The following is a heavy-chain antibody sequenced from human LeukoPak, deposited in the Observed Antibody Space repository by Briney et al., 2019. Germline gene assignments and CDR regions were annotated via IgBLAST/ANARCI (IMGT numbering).Heavy chain of an antibody. D-gene: IGHD3-10*01. CDR3: ARDSARLGEVARTSFDL. J-gene: IGHJ2*01. CDR1: GFTFSSYE. V-gene: IGHV3-48*03. CDR2: ISSSGSTI. Sequence: GGSLRLSCAASGFTFSSYEMNWVRQAPGKGLEWVSYISSSGSTIYYADSVKGRFTISRDNAKNSLYLQMNSLRAEDTTVYYCARDSARLGEVARTSFDLWGRGTLVTVSS.